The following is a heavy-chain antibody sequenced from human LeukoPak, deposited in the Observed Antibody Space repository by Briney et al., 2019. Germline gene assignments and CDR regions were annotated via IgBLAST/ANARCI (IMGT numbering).Heavy chain of an antibody. CDR1: GFTFSSYA. D-gene: IGHD3-3*01. Sequence: GGSLRLSCAASGFTFSSYAMHWVRQAPGKGLEWVAVISYDGSNKYYADSVKGRFTISRDNSKNTLYLQMNSLRAEDTAVYFCARGVDAHYFGQGALVTVSS. J-gene: IGHJ4*02. CDR2: ISYDGSNK. V-gene: IGHV3-30*04. CDR3: ARGVDAHY.